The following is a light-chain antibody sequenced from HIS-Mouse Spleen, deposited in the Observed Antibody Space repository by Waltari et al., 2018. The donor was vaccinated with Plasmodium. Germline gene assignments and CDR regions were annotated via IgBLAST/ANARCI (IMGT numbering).Light chain of an antibody. CDR2: AAS. J-gene: IGKJ1*01. Sequence: DIQMTQSPSSLSASVGDRVTITCRASQSISSYLNWYQQKPGKVHKLLIYAASSLQSGVPSRFSGSGSGTDFTLTISSLQPEDFATYYCQQSYSTWTFGQGTKVEIK. CDR3: QQSYSTWT. CDR1: QSISSY. V-gene: IGKV1-39*01.